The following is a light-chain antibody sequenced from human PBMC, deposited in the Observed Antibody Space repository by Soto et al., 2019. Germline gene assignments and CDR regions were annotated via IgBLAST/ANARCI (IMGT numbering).Light chain of an antibody. CDR3: SSYSSTKTRV. Sequence: QSVLTQPASVSGSPGQSITISCTGTSSDVGNYNYVSWYQHHPGKAPKVMIYEVRNRPSGVSNRFSGSKSGNTASLTISGLQAEDEADYYCSSYSSTKTRVFGTGTKGTV. CDR2: EVR. V-gene: IGLV2-14*01. J-gene: IGLJ1*01. CDR1: SSDVGNYNY.